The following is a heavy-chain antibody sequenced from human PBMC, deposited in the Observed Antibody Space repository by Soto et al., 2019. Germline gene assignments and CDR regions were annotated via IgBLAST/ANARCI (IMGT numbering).Heavy chain of an antibody. CDR1: GYTFTSYG. J-gene: IGHJ4*02. Sequence: GASVKVSCKASGYTFTSYGLSWVRQAPGQGLEWMGWINPYNGNTKDTQKLQGRVTMTTDTSTSTAYMELRSLRSDDTAVYYCAREDGQGYFDYWGQGTLVTVSS. V-gene: IGHV1-18*01. CDR3: AREDGQGYFDY. CDR2: INPYNGNT.